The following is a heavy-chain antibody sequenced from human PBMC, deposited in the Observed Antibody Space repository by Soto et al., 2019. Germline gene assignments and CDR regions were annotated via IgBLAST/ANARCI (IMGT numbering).Heavy chain of an antibody. CDR1: GFTFSSYS. CDR3: ARGPQVTTVTDYYYYYMDV. CDR2: ISSSSSTI. D-gene: IGHD4-4*01. V-gene: IGHV3-48*01. J-gene: IGHJ6*03. Sequence: GGSLRLSCAASGFTFSSYSMNWVRQAPGKGLEWVSYISSSSSTIYYADSVKGRFTISRDNAKNSLYLQMNSLRAEDTAVYYCARGPQVTTVTDYYYYYMDVWGKGTTVTVSS.